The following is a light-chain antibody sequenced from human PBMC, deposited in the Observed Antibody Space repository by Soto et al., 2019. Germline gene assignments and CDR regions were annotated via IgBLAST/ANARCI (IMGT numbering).Light chain of an antibody. V-gene: IGLV2-23*02. CDR3: CSYANSGTYV. Sequence: QSALTQPASVSGSPGQSITISCTGTSSDVGGFTLVSWYLHHPGTAPKLIIYEVTKRPSGVSNRFSGCKSGNTASLTISGLQAADEADYYCCSYANSGTYVFGTGTKLTVL. CDR2: EVT. CDR1: SSDVGGFTL. J-gene: IGLJ1*01.